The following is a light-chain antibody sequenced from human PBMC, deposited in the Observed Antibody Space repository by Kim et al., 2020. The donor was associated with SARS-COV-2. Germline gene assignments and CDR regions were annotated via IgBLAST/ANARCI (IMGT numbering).Light chain of an antibody. J-gene: IGLJ2*01. CDR2: NNN. CDR1: NSNIGRNG. V-gene: IGLV1-44*01. Sequence: QSVLTQPPSASGTPGQRVTISCSGSNSNIGRNGLSWYHQVPGTAPKLLIYNNNQRPSGVPDRFSVSKSGTSASLAISGLQSEYEGDYHCAAWDDTLKGSVVFGGGTQLTVL. CDR3: AAWDDTLKGSVV.